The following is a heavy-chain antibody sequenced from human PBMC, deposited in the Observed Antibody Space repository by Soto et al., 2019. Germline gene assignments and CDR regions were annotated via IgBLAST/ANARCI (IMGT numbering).Heavy chain of an antibody. J-gene: IGHJ4*02. CDR1: GGSISSYY. CDR3: ARGAERWLPFDY. D-gene: IGHD5-12*01. CDR2: IYYSGST. Sequence: SETLSLTCTVSGGSISSYYWSWIRQPPGKGLEWIGYIYYSGSTNYNPSLKSRVTISVDTSKNQFSLKLSSVTAADTAVYYCARGAERWLPFDYWGQGTLVTVSS. V-gene: IGHV4-59*01.